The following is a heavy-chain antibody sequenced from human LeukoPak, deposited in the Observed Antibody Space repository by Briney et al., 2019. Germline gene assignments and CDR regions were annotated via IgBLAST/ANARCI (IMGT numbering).Heavy chain of an antibody. CDR3: ARVASYASGSYYNGMDV. V-gene: IGHV3-7*01. J-gene: IGHJ6*02. CDR2: IKQDGSEK. Sequence: GGSLRLSCVASEFTFTSYWMSWVRQAPGKGLEWVANIKQDGSEKYYVDSVKGRFTVSRDNAKNSLYLQMNSLRAEDTAVYYCARVASYASGSYYNGMDVWGQGTTVTVSS. CDR1: EFTFTSYW. D-gene: IGHD3-10*01.